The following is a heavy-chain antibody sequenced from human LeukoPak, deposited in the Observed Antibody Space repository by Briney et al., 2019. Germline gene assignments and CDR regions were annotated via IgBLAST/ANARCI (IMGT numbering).Heavy chain of an antibody. CDR3: AADLAGSGSYYDFDY. CDR2: IVVGSGNT. D-gene: IGHD3-10*01. V-gene: IGHV1-58*01. CDR1: GFTFTSSA. J-gene: IGHJ4*02. Sequence: SVKVSCKASGFTFTSSAVQWVRQARGQRLEWIGWIVVGSGNTNYAQKFQERVTITRDMSTSTAYMELSSLRSEDTAVYYCAADLAGSGSYYDFDYWGQGTLVTVSS.